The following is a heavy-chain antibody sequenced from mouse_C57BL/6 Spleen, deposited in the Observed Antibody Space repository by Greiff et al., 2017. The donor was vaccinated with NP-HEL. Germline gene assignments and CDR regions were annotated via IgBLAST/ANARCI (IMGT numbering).Heavy chain of an antibody. V-gene: IGHV5-6*01. CDR2: ISSGGSYT. Sequence: EVKLMESGGDLVKPGGSLKLSCAASGFTFSSYGMSWVRQTPDKRLEWVATISSGGSYTYYPDSVKGRFTISRDNAKNTLYLQMSSLKSEDTAMYYCARHHYSNPWFAYWGQGTLVTVSA. CDR3: ARHHYSNPWFAY. CDR1: GFTFSSYG. J-gene: IGHJ3*01. D-gene: IGHD2-5*01.